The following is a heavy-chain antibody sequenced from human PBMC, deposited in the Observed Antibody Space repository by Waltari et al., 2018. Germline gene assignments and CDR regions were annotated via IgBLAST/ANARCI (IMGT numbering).Heavy chain of an antibody. V-gene: IGHV4-34*01. CDR1: GGSFSGYY. CDR2: INHSGST. Sequence: QVQLQQWGAGLLTPSETLSLTCAVYGGSFSGYYWSWIRQPPGKGLEWIGEINHSGSTNYNPSLKSRVTISVDTSKNQFSLKLSSVTAADTAVYYCARLPRYSSGWYWFDPWGQGTLVTVSS. J-gene: IGHJ5*02. D-gene: IGHD6-19*01. CDR3: ARLPRYSSGWYWFDP.